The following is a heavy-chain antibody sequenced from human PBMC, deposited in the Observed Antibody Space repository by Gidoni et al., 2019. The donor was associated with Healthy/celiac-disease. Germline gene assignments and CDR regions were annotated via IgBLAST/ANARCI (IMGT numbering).Heavy chain of an antibody. V-gene: IGHV3-9*01. CDR3: AKGTLGGIAVAVDY. Sequence: EVQLVESGGGLVQPGRSLRLSCAASGFTFDDYAMHWVRQAPGKGLEWVSGISWNSGSIGYADSVKGRFTISRDNAKNSLYLQMNSLRAEDTALYYCAKGTLGGIAVAVDYWGQGTLVTVSS. D-gene: IGHD6-19*01. CDR1: GFTFDDYA. J-gene: IGHJ4*02. CDR2: ISWNSGSI.